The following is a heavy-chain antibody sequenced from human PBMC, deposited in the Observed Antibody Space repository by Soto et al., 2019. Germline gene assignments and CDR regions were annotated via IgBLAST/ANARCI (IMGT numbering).Heavy chain of an antibody. V-gene: IGHV3-33*01. CDR2: IWYDGSNK. D-gene: IGHD6-19*01. CDR1: GFTFSSYG. CDR3: ARDLAVAGFDY. Sequence: QVQLVESGGGVVQPGRSLRLSCAASGFTFSSYGMHWVRQAPGKGREWGAVIWYDGSNKYYADSVKGRFTISRDNSKNPLYLQMNSLRAEDTAVYYCARDLAVAGFDYWGQGTLVTVSS. J-gene: IGHJ4*02.